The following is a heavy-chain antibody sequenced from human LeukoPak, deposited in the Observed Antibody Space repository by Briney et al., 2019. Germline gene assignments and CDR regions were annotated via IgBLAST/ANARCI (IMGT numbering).Heavy chain of an antibody. J-gene: IGHJ4*02. Sequence: PSETLSLTCTVSGGSISSSSYYWGWIRQPPGEGLEWIGSIYYSGSTYYNPSLKSRVTISVVTSKNQFSLKLSSVTAADTAVYYCARHEELLRNFDYWGQGTLVTVSS. D-gene: IGHD1-26*01. CDR3: ARHEELLRNFDY. CDR2: IYYSGST. CDR1: GGSISSSSYY. V-gene: IGHV4-39*01.